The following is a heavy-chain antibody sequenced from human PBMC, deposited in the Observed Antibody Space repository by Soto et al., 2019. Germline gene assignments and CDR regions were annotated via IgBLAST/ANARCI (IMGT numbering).Heavy chain of an antibody. D-gene: IGHD2-15*01. CDR3: ARDLGYCSGGSCYRYYYYGMDV. CDR1: GFTFSSYS. CDR2: ISSSSSTI. J-gene: IGHJ6*02. Sequence: PGGSLSLSCAASGFTFSSYSMNWVRQAPGKGQEWVTYISSSSSTIYYADTVKGRFTISRDNAKNSLYLQMNSLRDEDTAVYYCARDLGYCSGGSCYRYYYYGMDVWGQGTTVTVSS. V-gene: IGHV3-48*02.